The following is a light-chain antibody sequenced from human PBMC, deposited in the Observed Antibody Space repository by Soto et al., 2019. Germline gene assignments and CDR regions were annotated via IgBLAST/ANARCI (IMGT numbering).Light chain of an antibody. V-gene: IGKV1-39*01. CDR3: KQSHSNIQDLT. J-gene: IGKJ4*01. Sequence: DIQMTQSPSSLSASVGDRVTITCRASQSVSNHLNWYQQKPGKAPKLLIYASSSLQSGVPSRFSGSGSGTDFPTPISSLKPENFAPYYCKQSHSNIQDLTFGGGNKVEIK. CDR2: ASS. CDR1: QSVSNH.